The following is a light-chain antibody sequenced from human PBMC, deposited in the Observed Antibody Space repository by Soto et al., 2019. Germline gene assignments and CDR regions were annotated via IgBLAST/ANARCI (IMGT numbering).Light chain of an antibody. Sequence: QSVLTQPASVSGSPGQSITISCTGTSSDVGGYNYVSWYQQHPGKVPKLMIYDVINRPSGVSNRFSGSKSGNTASLTISGLQAEDEADYYCSSYTSRGTRVFCGGTKVTVL. CDR3: SSYTSRGTRV. V-gene: IGLV2-14*01. CDR1: SSDVGGYNY. CDR2: DVI. J-gene: IGLJ2*01.